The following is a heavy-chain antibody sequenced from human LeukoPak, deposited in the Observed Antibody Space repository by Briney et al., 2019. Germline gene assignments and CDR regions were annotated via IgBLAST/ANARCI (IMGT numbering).Heavy chain of an antibody. D-gene: IGHD4-17*01. CDR1: GFTFSSYA. J-gene: IGHJ4*02. CDR2: ISSNGGST. CDR3: ARATVTLPDY. Sequence: GGSLRLSCAASGFTFSSYAMHWVRQAPGKGREYVSAISSNGGSTYYANSVKGRFIISRDNSKNTLYLQMGSLRAEDMAVYYCARATVTLPDYWGQGTLVTVSS. V-gene: IGHV3-64*01.